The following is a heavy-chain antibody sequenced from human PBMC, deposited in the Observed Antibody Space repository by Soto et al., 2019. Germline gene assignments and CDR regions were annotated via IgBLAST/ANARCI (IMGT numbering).Heavy chain of an antibody. CDR2: TSGSGVYT. J-gene: IGHJ5*01. CDR3: VKHLGDWRSGSFRWLDS. D-gene: IGHD2-21*01. V-gene: IGHV3-23*01. Sequence: GGSLSLSCAASGFSFSSYSMSWVRQAPGEGLEGVSSTSGSGVYTIYAASVKGRFSISRDNSKNTLYLQMNNLRAADTAVYSCVKHLGDWRSGSFRWLDSWGQGILVTVSS. CDR1: GFSFSSYS.